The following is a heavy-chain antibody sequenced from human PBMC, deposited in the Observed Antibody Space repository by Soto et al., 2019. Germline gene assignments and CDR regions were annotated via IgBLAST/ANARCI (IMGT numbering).Heavy chain of an antibody. CDR1: GGSISSTNW. CDR3: ATLPPRIVVVVLPIPS. J-gene: IGHJ4*02. CDR2: IYHTGST. V-gene: IGHV4-4*02. D-gene: IGHD2-15*01. Sequence: SETLSLTCVVSGGSISSTNWWTWVRQTPGKGLEWIGEIYHTGSTKYNPSLKNRVTISLDKSSNQFSLNLKSVTAADTAVYYCATLPPRIVVVVLPIPSWGQGTLVTVS.